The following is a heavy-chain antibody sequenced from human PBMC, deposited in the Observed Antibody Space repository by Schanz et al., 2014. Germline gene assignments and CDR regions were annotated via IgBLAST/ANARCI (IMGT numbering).Heavy chain of an antibody. CDR2: IIHDGSEK. Sequence: EVQLVESGGGLVKPGDSLRLSCAASGFTFSSYTMKWVRQAPGKGLEWVANIIHDGSEKFYVDSVKGRFTISRDNAKNSLYLQMDALRAEDTAVYYCARDLRNSRPSYYDHWGQGTLVTVSS. CDR3: ARDLRNSRPSYYDH. CDR1: GFTFSSYT. V-gene: IGHV3-7*01. J-gene: IGHJ4*02. D-gene: IGHD6-13*01.